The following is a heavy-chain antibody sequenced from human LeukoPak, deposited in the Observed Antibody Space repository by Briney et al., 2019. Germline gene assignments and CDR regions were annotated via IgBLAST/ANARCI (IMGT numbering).Heavy chain of an antibody. CDR1: GGSFSGYY. J-gene: IGHJ4*02. CDR3: ARRGYDSSGYLSYYFDF. V-gene: IGHV4-34*01. Sequence: SETLSLTCAVYGGSFSGYYWSWIRQPPGKGLEWIGEINHSGSTNYNPSLKSRVTISVDTSKNQFSLKLSSVTAADTAVYYCARRGYDSSGYLSYYFDFWGQGTLVTVSS. D-gene: IGHD3-22*01. CDR2: INHSGST.